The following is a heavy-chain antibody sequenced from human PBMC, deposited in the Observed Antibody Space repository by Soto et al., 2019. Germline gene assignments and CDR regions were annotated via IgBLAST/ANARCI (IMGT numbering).Heavy chain of an antibody. Sequence: QVQLVQSGPEVKKPGASVKVSCEASGYTFTSYGISWVRQAPGQGLEWMGWISPYNGNTDYAQKLQGRVTMTTDTSTSTAYMELRTLRSDDTAVYYCARVNPGHSDMSGRPILSYWGQGTLVTVSS. D-gene: IGHD3-9*01. CDR2: ISPYNGNT. J-gene: IGHJ1*01. CDR3: ARVNPGHSDMSGRPILSY. CDR1: GYTFTSYG. V-gene: IGHV1-18*01.